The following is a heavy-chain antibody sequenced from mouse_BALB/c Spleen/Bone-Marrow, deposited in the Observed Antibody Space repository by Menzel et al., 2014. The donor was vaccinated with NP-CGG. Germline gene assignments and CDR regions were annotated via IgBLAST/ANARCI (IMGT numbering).Heavy chain of an antibody. CDR3: ARSAYYRSLFAY. D-gene: IGHD2-14*01. J-gene: IGHJ3*01. Sequence: VQRVESGAELARPGASVKMSCKASGYTFTSYTMHWVKQRPGQGLEWIGYINPSSGYANYNQKFKDKATLTADKSSSTAYMQLSSLTSEDSAAYYCARSAYYRSLFAYWGQGTLVTVSA. CDR1: GYTFTSYT. CDR2: INPSSGYA. V-gene: IGHV1-4*01.